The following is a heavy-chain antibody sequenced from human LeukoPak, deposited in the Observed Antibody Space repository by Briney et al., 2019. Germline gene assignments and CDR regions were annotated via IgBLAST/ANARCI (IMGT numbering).Heavy chain of an antibody. Sequence: PGGSLRLSCAASGFTLSSYSMNWVRQAPGKGLEWVSVIYTGGNTYYTDAVKGRFTISRHNSKNTLYLQMNNLRAEDTAVYYCARGGPATTIDYWRRGTLVTVSS. J-gene: IGHJ4*02. CDR1: GFTLSSYS. V-gene: IGHV3-53*04. D-gene: IGHD1-1*01. CDR2: IYTGGNT. CDR3: ARGGPATTIDY.